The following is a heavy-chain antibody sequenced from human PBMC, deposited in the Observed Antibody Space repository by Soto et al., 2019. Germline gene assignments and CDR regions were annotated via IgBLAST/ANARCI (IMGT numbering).Heavy chain of an antibody. J-gene: IGHJ4*02. CDR2: IIPIFGTA. CDR1: GGTFNNCA. D-gene: IGHD3-22*01. CDR3: ARGVHYDRSGYYYFY. Sequence: QVQLVQSGAEVKKPGSSVKVSCKASGGTFNNCAISWVRQAPGQGLEWMGGIIPIFGTANYAQKFQDRVTITADESTSTAYMELRSMRSEDTAVYYWARGVHYDRSGYYYFYWGQGTLVTVST. V-gene: IGHV1-69*01.